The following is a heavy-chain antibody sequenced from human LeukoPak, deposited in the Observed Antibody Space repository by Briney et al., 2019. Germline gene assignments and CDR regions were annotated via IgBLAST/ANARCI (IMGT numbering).Heavy chain of an antibody. Sequence: GGSLRLSCAASGFTFNSYTMNWVRQAPGKGLECVSSISSSSSYIYYADSVKGRFTISRDNAKNSLYLQMNSLRAEDTAVYYCAKDRGILQGWFDPWGQGTLVTVSS. CDR2: ISSSSSYI. CDR1: GFTFNSYT. V-gene: IGHV3-21*04. D-gene: IGHD2-15*01. CDR3: AKDRGILQGWFDP. J-gene: IGHJ5*02.